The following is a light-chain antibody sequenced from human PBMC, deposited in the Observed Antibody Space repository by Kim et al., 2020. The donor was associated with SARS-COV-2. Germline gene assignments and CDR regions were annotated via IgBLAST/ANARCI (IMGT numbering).Light chain of an antibody. J-gene: IGKJ2*03. V-gene: IGKV3-20*01. Sequence: SPGERATLSCRASHTVTSNYLSWYRQKPGQPPRLLIYGASTRATGTPDRFTGTGSGTDFTLTIRRLEPEDFAVYYCQQFGGSPMYSFGQGTKLEI. CDR3: QQFGGSPMYS. CDR1: HTVTSNY. CDR2: GAS.